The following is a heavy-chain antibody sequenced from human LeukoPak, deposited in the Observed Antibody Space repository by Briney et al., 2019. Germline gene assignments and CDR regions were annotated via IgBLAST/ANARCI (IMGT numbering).Heavy chain of an antibody. V-gene: IGHV3-21*01. CDR2: ISSSSSYI. CDR3: ARGDYYGSGTPGY. D-gene: IGHD3-10*01. Sequence: PGGSLGLSCAASGFTFSSYSMNWVRQAPGKGLEWVSSISSSSSYIYYADSVKGRFTISRDNAKNSLYLQINSLRAEDTAVYYCARGDYYGSGTPGYWGQGTLVTVSS. J-gene: IGHJ4*02. CDR1: GFTFSSYS.